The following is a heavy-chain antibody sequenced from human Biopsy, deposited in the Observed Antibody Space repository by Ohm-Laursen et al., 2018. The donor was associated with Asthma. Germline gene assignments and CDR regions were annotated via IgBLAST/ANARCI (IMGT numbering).Heavy chain of an antibody. V-gene: IGHV4-39*02. CDR1: GGAMSTSGSY. CDR2: IYYSGRT. CDR3: ARAVSSSSYWYFDL. D-gene: IGHD6-6*01. J-gene: IGHJ2*01. Sequence: SETLSLTCIVSGGAMSTSGSYWGWIRQSPGKGLEWIGSIYYSGRTYYNPSLESRVTISAATSKNHFSLKVTSVTAADTAVYYCARAVSSSSYWYFDLWGRGTLVTVSS.